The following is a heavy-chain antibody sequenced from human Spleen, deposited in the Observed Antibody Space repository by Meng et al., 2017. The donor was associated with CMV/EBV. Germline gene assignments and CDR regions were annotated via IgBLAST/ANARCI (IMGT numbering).Heavy chain of an antibody. CDR1: GFTFSSYG. D-gene: IGHD3-3*01. V-gene: IGHV3-30*02. J-gene: IGHJ4*02. CDR3: AKVGWSGSPL. Sequence: GESLKISCAASGFTFSSYGMHWVRQAPGKGLEWVAFILYDGSNEYYADSVKGRFTISRDNSKNMLYLQMNSLRAEDTAVYYCAKVGWSGSPLWGQGTLVTVSS. CDR2: ILYDGSNE.